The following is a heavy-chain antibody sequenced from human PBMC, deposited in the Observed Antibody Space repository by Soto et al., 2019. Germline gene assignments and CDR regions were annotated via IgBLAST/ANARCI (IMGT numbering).Heavy chain of an antibody. CDR2: VYYSGRT. D-gene: IGHD1-1*01. CDR1: GGSFRSDAYY. Sequence: PSETLSLTCTVSGGSFRSDAYYWSWIRQPPGKGLEWIGCVYYSGRTYYNPSLESRITISMDTFKDQFSLKLSSVNAADTAVYYCARDRANSPDYFDYWGQGALVTVSS. J-gene: IGHJ4*02. V-gene: IGHV4-30-4*01. CDR3: ARDRANSPDYFDY.